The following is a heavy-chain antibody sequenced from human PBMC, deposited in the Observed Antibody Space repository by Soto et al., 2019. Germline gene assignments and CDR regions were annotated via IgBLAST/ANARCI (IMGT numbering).Heavy chain of an antibody. Sequence: GGSLRLSCAASGFTFDEYAMHWVRQAPGKGLEWVSGINWKSNNLGYADSVKGRFTISRDNAKNSLYLQMNSLRPEDTAFYYCAKDFFIAVASYGMDVWGQGTTVTVSS. J-gene: IGHJ6*02. V-gene: IGHV3-9*01. D-gene: IGHD6-19*01. CDR2: INWKSNNL. CDR3: AKDFFIAVASYGMDV. CDR1: GFTFDEYA.